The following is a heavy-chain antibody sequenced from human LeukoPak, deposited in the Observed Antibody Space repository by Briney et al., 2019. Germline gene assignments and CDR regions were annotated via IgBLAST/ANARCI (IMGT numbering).Heavy chain of an antibody. CDR2: INHSGST. CDR3: ARGPGGSSSWYMGRSMDV. D-gene: IGHD6-13*01. J-gene: IGHJ6*02. V-gene: IGHV4-34*01. Sequence: SETLSLTCAVYGGSFSGYYWSWIRQPPGEGLEWIGEINHSGSTNYNPSLKSRVAISVDTSKNQFSLKLSSVTAADTAVYYCARGPGGSSSWYMGRSMDVWGQGTTVTVSS. CDR1: GGSFSGYY.